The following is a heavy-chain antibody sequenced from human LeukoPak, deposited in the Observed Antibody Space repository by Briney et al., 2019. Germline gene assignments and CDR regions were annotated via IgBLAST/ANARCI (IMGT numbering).Heavy chain of an antibody. D-gene: IGHD4-17*01. CDR2: ISYDGSNK. CDR1: GFTFSSYA. CDR3: ARGGGATVTESFFPY. V-gene: IGHV3-30*04. Sequence: GRSLRLSCAASGFTFSSYAMHWVRQAPGKGLEWVAVISYDGSNKYYADSVKGRFTISRDNSKNTLYLQMNSLRAEDTAVYYCARGGGATVTESFFPYWGQGTLVTVSS. J-gene: IGHJ4*02.